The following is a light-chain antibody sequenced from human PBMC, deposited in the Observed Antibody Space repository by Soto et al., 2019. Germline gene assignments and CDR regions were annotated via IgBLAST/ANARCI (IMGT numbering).Light chain of an antibody. CDR1: SSNIGNNA. J-gene: IGLJ2*01. CDR2: YDN. Sequence: QSVLTQPPSVSEAPRQRVTISCSGSSSNIGNNAVNWYQQPPGKAPKLLIYYDNLLPSGVSDRFSGSKSGTSASLAISGLQSEDEADYSCAAWDDSLNAVVFGGGTKVTVL. CDR3: AAWDDSLNAVV. V-gene: IGLV1-36*01.